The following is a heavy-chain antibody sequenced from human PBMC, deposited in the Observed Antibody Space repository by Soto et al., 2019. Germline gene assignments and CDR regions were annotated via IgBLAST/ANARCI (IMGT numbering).Heavy chain of an antibody. CDR3: TRGRLLITFGGAISIDY. CDR1: GYLFTSSD. Sequence: QVQLVQSGAEVKKPGASVKVSCKASGYLFTSSDINWVRQATGQGLEWMGWLNHTTGNTGYAQNFQGRVTMTGNTSISTAYMELSSLKSEDTAMYYCTRGRLLITFGGAISIDYWGQGSLVNVSS. CDR2: LNHTTGNT. V-gene: IGHV1-8*01. D-gene: IGHD3-16*01. J-gene: IGHJ4*02.